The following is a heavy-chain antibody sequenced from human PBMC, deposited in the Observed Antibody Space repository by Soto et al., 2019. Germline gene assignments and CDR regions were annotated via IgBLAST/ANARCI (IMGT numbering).Heavy chain of an antibody. CDR2: IIPILGIA. J-gene: IGHJ2*01. Sequence: SVKVSCKASGGTFSSYTISWVRQAPGQGLEWMGRIIPILGIANYAQKFQGRVTITADKSTSTAYMELSSLRSEDTAVYYCAGGYCSGGSCYPNVWYFDLWGRGTLVTVSS. D-gene: IGHD2-15*01. CDR1: GGTFSSYT. V-gene: IGHV1-69*02. CDR3: AGGYCSGGSCYPNVWYFDL.